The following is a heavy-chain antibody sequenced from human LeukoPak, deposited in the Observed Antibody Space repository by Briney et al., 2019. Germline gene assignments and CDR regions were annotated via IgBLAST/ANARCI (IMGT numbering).Heavy chain of an antibody. V-gene: IGHV5-51*01. CDR2: IYPGDSDT. D-gene: IGHD6-19*01. CDR1: GYTFARYW. J-gene: IGHJ5*02. Sequence: GESLKISCKGSGYTFARYWIGWGRQMPGKGLEWMAIIYPGDSDTRYSPSFQGQVTISVDKSISTAYMQWSSLKASDTAIYYCVRTSGWYSSWFDPWGQGTLVTVSS. CDR3: VRTSGWYSSWFDP.